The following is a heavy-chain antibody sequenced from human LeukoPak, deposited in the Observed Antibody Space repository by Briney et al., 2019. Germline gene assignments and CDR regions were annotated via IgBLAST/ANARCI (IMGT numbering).Heavy chain of an antibody. CDR2: ISSSRSFI. D-gene: IGHD3-22*01. J-gene: IGHJ4*02. Sequence: PGGSLRLSCAASGFIFSTYSMNWVRQAPGRGLQWVSSISSSRSFIYYADSVQGRFTISRDNAKNSLYLQMNSLRAEDTAVYYCARVTGGFYSHFDYWGQGTLVTVSS. V-gene: IGHV3-21*01. CDR3: ARVTGGFYSHFDY. CDR1: GFIFSTYS.